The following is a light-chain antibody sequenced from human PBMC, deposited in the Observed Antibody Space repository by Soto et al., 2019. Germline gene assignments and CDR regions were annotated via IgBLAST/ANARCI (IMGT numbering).Light chain of an antibody. Sequence: EIVLTQSPATLSLSPGERATLSCRASQSVSSYLAWYQQKPGQAPRLLIYDASNKATGIPARFSGSGSGTDLPLTISILEPGDSALYYCQQRSDWHPVTPGGGTKVEIK. V-gene: IGKV3-11*01. J-gene: IGKJ4*01. CDR1: QSVSSY. CDR3: QQRSDWHPVT. CDR2: DAS.